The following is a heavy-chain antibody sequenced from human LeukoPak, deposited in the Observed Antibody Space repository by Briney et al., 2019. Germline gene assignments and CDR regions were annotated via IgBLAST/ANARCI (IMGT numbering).Heavy chain of an antibody. D-gene: IGHD3-10*01. CDR2: IYYSGST. CDR3: ARSHGSGSYYNLNDY. J-gene: IGHJ4*02. Sequence: PGGSLRLSCAASGFTFSHYGMHWVRQAPGKGLEWIGYIYYSGSTNYNPSLRSRVTISVDTSKNQFSLKLSSVTAADTAVYYCARSHGSGSYYNLNDYWGQGTLVTVSS. CDR1: GFTFSHYG. V-gene: IGHV4-59*01.